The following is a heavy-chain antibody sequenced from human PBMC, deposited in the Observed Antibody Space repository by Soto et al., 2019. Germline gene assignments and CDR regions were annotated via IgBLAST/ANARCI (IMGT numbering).Heavy chain of an antibody. CDR2: ISGSGGST. J-gene: IGHJ1*01. D-gene: IGHD3-16*01. CDR3: AKSIMTTGYFQH. V-gene: IGHV3-23*01. Sequence: GGALRLSCAASIFTFSSYAISWFRQAPGKGLEWVSAISGSGGSTYYADSVKGRFTISRDNSKNTLYLQMNSLRAEDTAVYYCAKSIMTTGYFQHWGQGTLVTVSS. CDR1: IFTFSSYA.